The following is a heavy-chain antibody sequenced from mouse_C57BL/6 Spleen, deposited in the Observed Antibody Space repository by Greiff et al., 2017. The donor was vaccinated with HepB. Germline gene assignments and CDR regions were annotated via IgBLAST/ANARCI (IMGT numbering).Heavy chain of an antibody. Sequence: QVQLQQPGAELVMPGASVKLSRKASGYTFTSYWMHWVKQRPGQGLEWIGEIDPSDSYTNYNQKFKGKSTLTVDKSSSTAYMQLSSLTSEDSAVYYCARPSLFGAMDYWGQGTSVTVSS. CDR1: GYTFTSYW. CDR3: ARPSLFGAMDY. D-gene: IGHD1-1*01. V-gene: IGHV1-69*01. J-gene: IGHJ4*01. CDR2: IDPSDSYT.